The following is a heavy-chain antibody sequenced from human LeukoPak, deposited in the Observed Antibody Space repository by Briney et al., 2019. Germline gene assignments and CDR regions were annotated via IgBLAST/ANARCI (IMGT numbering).Heavy chain of an antibody. V-gene: IGHV4-39*07. CDR2: INHSGST. CDR1: GGSISSGDYY. D-gene: IGHD6-13*01. CDR3: ARYASQRGYGKLAHFDY. J-gene: IGHJ4*02. Sequence: PSETLSLTCTVSGGSISSGDYYWSWIRQPPGKGLEWIGEINHSGSTNYNPSLKSRVTISVDTSKNQFSLKLYSVTAADTAVYYCARYASQRGYGKLAHFDYWGQGTLVTVSS.